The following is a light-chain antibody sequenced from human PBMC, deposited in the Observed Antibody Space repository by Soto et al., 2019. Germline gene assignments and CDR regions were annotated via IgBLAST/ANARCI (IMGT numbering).Light chain of an antibody. J-gene: IGLJ1*01. CDR1: SSDIGGYNY. CDR2: EVS. CDR3: CSKTSSITYV. Sequence: QSVLTQPASVSGSPGQSITISCTGTSSDIGGYNYASWYQQHPGEAPKLVIYEVSNRPSGVSNRFSGSKSGNTASLTISGLQADDEADYYCCSKTSSITYVFGSGTKLTVL. V-gene: IGLV2-14*01.